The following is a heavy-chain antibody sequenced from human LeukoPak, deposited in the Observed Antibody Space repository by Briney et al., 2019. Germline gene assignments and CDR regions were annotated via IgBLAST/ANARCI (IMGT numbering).Heavy chain of an antibody. V-gene: IGHV3-30*02. CDR3: AKDHHRYDIWSGYYYFDY. J-gene: IGHJ4*02. Sequence: GGSLRLSCAASGFTFGTYGMHWVRQAPGKGLEWVAFIRFDGSNQYYADSVKGRFTISRDNSKNTLYLQMNSLRAEDTAVYYSAKDHHRYDIWSGYYYFDYWGQGTLVTVSS. CDR2: IRFDGSNQ. D-gene: IGHD3-3*01. CDR1: GFTFGTYG.